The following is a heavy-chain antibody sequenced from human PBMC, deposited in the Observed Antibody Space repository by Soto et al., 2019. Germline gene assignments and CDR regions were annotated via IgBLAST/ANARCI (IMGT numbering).Heavy chain of an antibody. D-gene: IGHD3-10*01. CDR3: TRPSSPNGSGSYYKGYYYYYGMDV. V-gene: IGHV3-73*02. Sequence: EVQLVESGGGLVQPGGSLKLSCAASGFTFSGSAMHWVRQASGKGLEWVGRIRSKANSYATAYAASVKGRFTISRDDSKNPAYLQMNSLKTEDTAVYYCTRPSSPNGSGSYYKGYYYYYGMDVWGQGTTVTVSS. J-gene: IGHJ6*02. CDR1: GFTFSGSA. CDR2: IRSKANSYAT.